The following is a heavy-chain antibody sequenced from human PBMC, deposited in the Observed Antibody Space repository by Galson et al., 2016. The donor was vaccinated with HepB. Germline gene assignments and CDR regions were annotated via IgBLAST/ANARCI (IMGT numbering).Heavy chain of an antibody. V-gene: IGHV4-59*01. CDR3: ARNRGPYSYFFYMDV. Sequence: LSLTCSVSRGSITDYSWSWIRQSPGRGLEWIGSISHSGGTNYNPSLESRVTMSLDTSESHFSLSLNSVTAADTAVYYCARNRGPYSYFFYMDVWGRGTTVTVSS. CDR2: ISHSGGT. D-gene: IGHD3-16*01. CDR1: RGSITDYS. J-gene: IGHJ6*03.